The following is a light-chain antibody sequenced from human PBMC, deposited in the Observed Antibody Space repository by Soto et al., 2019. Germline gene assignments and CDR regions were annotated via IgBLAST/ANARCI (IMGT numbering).Light chain of an antibody. CDR1: SSDVGGHNY. CDR2: EVT. J-gene: IGLJ2*01. Sequence: QSVLTQPASVSGSPGQSITISCTGTSSDVGGHNYVSWYQQHPGTAPKLMIYEVTNRPSGVSNRFSGSKSGNTASLTISGLQAEDEADYYCNSYTSSTTLDVVFGGGTKLTVL. CDR3: NSYTSSTTLDVV. V-gene: IGLV2-14*01.